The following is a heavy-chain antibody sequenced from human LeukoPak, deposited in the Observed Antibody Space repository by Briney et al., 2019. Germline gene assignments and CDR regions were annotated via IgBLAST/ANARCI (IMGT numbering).Heavy chain of an antibody. Sequence: SGGSLRLSCAASGFTFSNYWMSWVRQAPGKGLEWVANIKQDGSEEYYVDSAKGRFTIYRDNAKKSLYLQMTSLRAEDTAVYYCARGESWAFDYWGQGTLVTVSS. D-gene: IGHD1-26*01. CDR1: GFTFSNYW. CDR2: IKQDGSEE. J-gene: IGHJ4*02. V-gene: IGHV3-7*05. CDR3: ARGESWAFDY.